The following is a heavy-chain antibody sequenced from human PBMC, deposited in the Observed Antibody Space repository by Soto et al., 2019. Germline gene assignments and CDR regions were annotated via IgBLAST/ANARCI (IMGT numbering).Heavy chain of an antibody. D-gene: IGHD3-10*01. CDR2: INAGNGNT. J-gene: IGHJ6*02. Sequence: QVQLVQSGAEVKKPGASVKVSCKASGYTFTSYAMHWVRQAPGQRLEWMGWINAGNGNTKYSQKFQGRVTITRDTXASTSYMELSSLRSEDTAVYSCARGDGDYYYYGMDVWGQGTTVTVSS. V-gene: IGHV1-3*01. CDR3: ARGDGDYYYYGMDV. CDR1: GYTFTSYA.